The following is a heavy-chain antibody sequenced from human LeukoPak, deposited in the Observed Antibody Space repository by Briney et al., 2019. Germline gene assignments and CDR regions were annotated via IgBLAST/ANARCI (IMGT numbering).Heavy chain of an antibody. J-gene: IGHJ4*02. CDR1: GYTLTELS. Sequence: ASVKVSCKVSGYTLTELSMHWVRQAPGKGLEWMGGFDPEDGETVYAQKFQGRVTMTEDTSTDTAYMELSSLRSEDTAVYYCARGGRFLEWFPLSYWGQGTLVTVSS. CDR2: FDPEDGET. D-gene: IGHD3-3*01. CDR3: ARGGRFLEWFPLSY. V-gene: IGHV1-24*01.